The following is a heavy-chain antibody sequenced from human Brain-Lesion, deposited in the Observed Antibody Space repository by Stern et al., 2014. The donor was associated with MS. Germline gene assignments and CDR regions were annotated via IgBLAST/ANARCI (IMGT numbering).Heavy chain of an antibody. CDR1: GGSISSGGYY. J-gene: IGHJ6*02. V-gene: IGHV4-61*02. Sequence: QVQPVESGPGLVKPSQTLSLSCTVSGGSISSGGYYWSWIRQPAGKGLEWIGRIFNSGSTSYNPSLKSRVPKSNKKSKNPFSLRLNSMTAADTAVYYCARGRVVPGFQYYATDVWGQGTTVIVSS. CDR2: IFNSGST. CDR3: ARGRVVPGFQYYATDV. D-gene: IGHD2-2*01.